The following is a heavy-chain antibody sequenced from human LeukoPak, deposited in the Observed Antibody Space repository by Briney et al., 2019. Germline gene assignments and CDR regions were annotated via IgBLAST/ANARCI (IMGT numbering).Heavy chain of an antibody. Sequence: LEWVSSIDSSGSYIYYADSLKGRFTISRDNAKNSLYLQVNSLRAEETAVYYCARASSRAFDYWGQGTLVTVSS. CDR2: IDSSGSYI. CDR3: ARASSRAFDY. J-gene: IGHJ4*02. V-gene: IGHV3-21*06.